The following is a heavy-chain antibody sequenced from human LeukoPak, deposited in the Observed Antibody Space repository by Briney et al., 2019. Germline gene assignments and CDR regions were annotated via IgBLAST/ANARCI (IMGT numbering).Heavy chain of an antibody. D-gene: IGHD3-3*01. CDR1: GYTFTSYG. V-gene: IGHV1-18*01. J-gene: IGHJ3*02. CDR3: ARAGYDFWSGYPIPDAFDI. Sequence: GASVKVSCKASGYTFTSYGISWVRQAPGQGLEWMGWISAYNGNTNYAQKLQGRVTMTTDTSTSTAYMELRSLRSDDTALYYCARAGYDFWSGYPIPDAFDIWGQGTMVTVSS. CDR2: ISAYNGNT.